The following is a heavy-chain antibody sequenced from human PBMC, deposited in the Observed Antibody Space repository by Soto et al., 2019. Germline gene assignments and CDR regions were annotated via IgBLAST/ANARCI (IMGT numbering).Heavy chain of an antibody. D-gene: IGHD1-1*01. J-gene: IGHJ4*01. CDR2: SSNSGTFA. V-gene: IGHV3-11*06. CDR3: ARSGDNYNLLDY. Sequence: PGGSLRLSCAASGFTFNEYYMSWIRQAPGKGLEWISYSSNSGTFARYADSVKGRFSISRDNAKNSLYLQIKSLRGDDTDIYCFARSGDNYNLLDYRGHG. CDR1: GFTFNEYY.